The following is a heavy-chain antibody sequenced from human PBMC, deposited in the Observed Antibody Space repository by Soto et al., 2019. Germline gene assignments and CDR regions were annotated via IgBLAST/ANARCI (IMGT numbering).Heavy chain of an antibody. D-gene: IGHD3-22*01. CDR2: IFHTGTT. J-gene: IGHJ4*02. Sequence: PSETLSLTCDVSGYPIIGSHYWGWIRQPPGKGLQWIGTIFHTGTTYYNPSLNSRVTMSVDTSKNQFSLKVNSVTAADTAVYYCARDLSYFDSSGHHSEAPFDFWGQGALVTVSS. CDR3: ARDLSYFDSSGHHSEAPFDF. V-gene: IGHV4-38-2*02. CDR1: GYPIIGSHY.